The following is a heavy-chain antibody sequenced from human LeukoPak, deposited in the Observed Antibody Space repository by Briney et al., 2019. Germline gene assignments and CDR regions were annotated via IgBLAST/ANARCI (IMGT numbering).Heavy chain of an antibody. Sequence: GGSLRLSCAASGFTFSSYGMHWVRQAPGKGLEWVAVISYDGSNKYYADSVKGRFTISRDNSKNTLYLQMNSLRAEDTAVYYCAKDLGAGLGAFDIWGQGTMVTVSS. CDR2: ISYDGSNK. J-gene: IGHJ3*02. V-gene: IGHV3-30*18. D-gene: IGHD3/OR15-3a*01. CDR1: GFTFSSYG. CDR3: AKDLGAGLGAFDI.